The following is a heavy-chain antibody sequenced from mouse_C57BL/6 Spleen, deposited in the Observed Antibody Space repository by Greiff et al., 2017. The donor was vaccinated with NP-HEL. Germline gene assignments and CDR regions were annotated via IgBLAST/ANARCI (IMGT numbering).Heavy chain of an antibody. V-gene: IGHV1-80*01. Sequence: VQLQQSGAELVKPGASVKISCKASGYAFSSYWMNWVKQRPGKGLEWIGQIYPGDGDTNYNGKFKGKATLTADKSSSTAYMQLSSLTSEDSAVYFCAREGTAQAAFAYWGQGTLVTVSA. J-gene: IGHJ3*01. CDR2: IYPGDGDT. CDR1: GYAFSSYW. D-gene: IGHD3-2*02. CDR3: AREGTAQAAFAY.